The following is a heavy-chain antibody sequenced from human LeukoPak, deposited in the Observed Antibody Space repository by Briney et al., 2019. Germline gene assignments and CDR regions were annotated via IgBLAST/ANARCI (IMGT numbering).Heavy chain of an antibody. CDR2: INPNSGGT. CDR1: AYTFTGYN. D-gene: IGHD3-9*01. V-gene: IGHV1-2*02. Sequence: GASVKVSCKASAYTFTGYNIHWVRQAPGQGLEWMGWINPNSGGTNYAQKFQGRVTMTRDTSISTAYMELSRLTSDDTAVYYCARVLLTRALDHWGQGTLVTVSS. J-gene: IGHJ4*01. CDR3: ARVLLTRALDH.